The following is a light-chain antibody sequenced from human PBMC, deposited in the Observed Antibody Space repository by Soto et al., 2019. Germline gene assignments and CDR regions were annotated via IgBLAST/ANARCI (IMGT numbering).Light chain of an antibody. CDR1: QTVSNN. J-gene: IGKJ4*01. V-gene: IGKV3-15*01. CDR3: QQYNQWPLT. Sequence: EIVMTQSPATLSVSXXXKATLSCRASQTVSNNLAWYQQKPGQAPRLLIYFASTRATGIPARFSGSGSGTEFTLTISSLQSEDFAVYYCQQYNQWPLTFGGGTKAETK. CDR2: FAS.